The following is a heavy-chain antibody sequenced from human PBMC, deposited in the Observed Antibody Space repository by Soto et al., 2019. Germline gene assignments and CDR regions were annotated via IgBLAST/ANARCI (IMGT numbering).Heavy chain of an antibody. J-gene: IGHJ4*02. CDR2: ISVGGRTI. CDR3: ARGTPVTGTENTDYFDH. Sequence: QVQLVESGGGLVKPGESLRLSCVASGFAFTDYYMTWIRPAPGKGLEWVSYISVGGRTIYYAESVRGRFTVSRDNAKISVFLQMNSLRAEDTAVYYCARGTPVTGTENTDYFDHWGQGTLVTVSS. D-gene: IGHD1-20*01. V-gene: IGHV3-11*01. CDR1: GFAFTDYY.